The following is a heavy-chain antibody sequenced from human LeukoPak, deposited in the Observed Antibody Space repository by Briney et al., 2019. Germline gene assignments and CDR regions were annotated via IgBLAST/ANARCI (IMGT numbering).Heavy chain of an antibody. CDR1: GGSISTYY. Sequence: KSSETLSLTCTVSGGSISTYYWSWIRQPAGKGLEWIGRIYTSGSTDYNPSLKSRVTMSLDTSKNQFSLKLSSVTGADTAVYYCARHKRTSYYDGLDVWGQGTTVTVSS. V-gene: IGHV4-4*07. CDR2: IYTSGST. J-gene: IGHJ6*02. CDR3: ARHKRTSYYDGLDV.